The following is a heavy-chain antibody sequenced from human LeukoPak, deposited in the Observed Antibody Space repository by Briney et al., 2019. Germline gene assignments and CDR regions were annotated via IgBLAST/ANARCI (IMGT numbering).Heavy chain of an antibody. CDR1: GYTFTSYG. D-gene: IGHD6-19*01. J-gene: IGHJ4*02. V-gene: IGHV1-18*01. CDR3: ARDQADDDSSIAVAGNFDY. Sequence: GASVKLSCKASGYTFTSYGISWVRQAPGQGLEWMGWISAYNGNTNYAQKLQGRVTMTTDTSTSTAYMELRSLRSDDTAVYYRARDQADDDSSIAVAGNFDYWGQGTLVTVSS. CDR2: ISAYNGNT.